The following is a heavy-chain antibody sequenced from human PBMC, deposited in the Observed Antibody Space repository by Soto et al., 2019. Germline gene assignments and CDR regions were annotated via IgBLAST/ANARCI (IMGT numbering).Heavy chain of an antibody. Sequence: PGGSLRLSCAASGFTFDDYAMHWVRQAPGKGLEWVSGISWNSGSIGYADSVKGRFTISRDNAKNSLYLQMNSLRAEDTALYYCAKDIRGYSYGYPSFDYWGQGTLVTVS. D-gene: IGHD5-18*01. CDR2: ISWNSGSI. V-gene: IGHV3-9*01. CDR3: AKDIRGYSYGYPSFDY. CDR1: GFTFDDYA. J-gene: IGHJ4*02.